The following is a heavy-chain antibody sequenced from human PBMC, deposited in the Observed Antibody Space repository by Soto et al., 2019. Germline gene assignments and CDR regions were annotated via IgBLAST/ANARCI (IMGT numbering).Heavy chain of an antibody. CDR3: ARVDYYGSGSYHDAFDI. D-gene: IGHD3-10*01. J-gene: IGHJ3*02. CDR1: GFTFSSYS. CDR2: ISSSSSTI. V-gene: IGHV3-48*02. Sequence: EVQLVESGGGLVQPGGSLRLSCAASGFTFSSYSMNWVRQAPGKGLEWVSYISSSSSTIYYADSVKGRSTISRDNAKNSLYLQMNSLRDEDTAVYYCARVDYYGSGSYHDAFDIWGQGTMVTVSS.